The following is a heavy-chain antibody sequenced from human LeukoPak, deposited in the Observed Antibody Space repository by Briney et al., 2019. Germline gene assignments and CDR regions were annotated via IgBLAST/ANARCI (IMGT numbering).Heavy chain of an antibody. CDR1: GFTFSTYT. D-gene: IGHD6-19*01. V-gene: IGHV3-23*01. J-gene: IGHJ4*02. CDR2: ISGSGGST. CDR3: AKAESSGWRVYFDY. Sequence: PGGSLRLSCAASGFTFSTYTMNWVRQAPGKGLEWVSAISGSGGSTYYADSVKGRFTISRDNSKNTLYLQMNSLRAEDTAVYYCAKAESSGWRVYFDYWGQGTLVTVSS.